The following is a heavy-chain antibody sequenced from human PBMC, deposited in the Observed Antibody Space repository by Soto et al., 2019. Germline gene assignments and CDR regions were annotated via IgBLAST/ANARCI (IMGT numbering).Heavy chain of an antibody. CDR1: GGSISSYY. CDR2: IYYSGST. J-gene: IGHJ6*03. CDR3: ARVVAGTSYYYYYMDV. Sequence: SETLSLTCTVSGGSISSYYWSWIRQPPGKGLEWIGFIYYSGSTNYNPSLKSRVTISVDTSKNQFSLKLSSVTAADTAVYYCARVVAGTSYYYYYMDVWGKGTTVTVSS. V-gene: IGHV4-59*08. D-gene: IGHD6-19*01.